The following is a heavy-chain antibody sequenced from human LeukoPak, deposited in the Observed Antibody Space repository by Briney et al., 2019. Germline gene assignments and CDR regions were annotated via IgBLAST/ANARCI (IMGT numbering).Heavy chain of an antibody. Sequence: ASVKVSCNASGYTFSGSYMHWVRQAPGQGPEWMGWINPNSATNYAKRFQDRVTMTRDTSISTAYMELTRLRSEDTAVYYCARGKMNGDDFDYWGQGTLVTVSS. CDR2: INPNSAT. D-gene: IGHD4-17*01. J-gene: IGHJ4*02. V-gene: IGHV1-2*02. CDR1: GYTFSGSY. CDR3: ARGKMNGDDFDY.